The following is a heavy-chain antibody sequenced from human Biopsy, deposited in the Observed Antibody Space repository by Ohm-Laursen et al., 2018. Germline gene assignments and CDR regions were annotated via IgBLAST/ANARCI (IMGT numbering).Heavy chain of an antibody. CDR1: GFTLTDSG. D-gene: IGHD3-10*01. CDR3: AKQEGVAYGDIDY. J-gene: IGHJ4*02. CDR2: FSYDGSYK. Sequence: SLRLSCAASGFTLTDSGMHWVRQAPGKGLEWVALFSYDGSYKNYGDSVKGRFTISRDNSKNTLYLQMNSLRPEDTAVYYCAKQEGVAYGDIDYWGQGTLVTVSS. V-gene: IGHV3-30*18.